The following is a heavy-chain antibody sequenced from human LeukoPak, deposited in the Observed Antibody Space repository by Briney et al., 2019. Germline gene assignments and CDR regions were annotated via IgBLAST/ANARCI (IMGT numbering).Heavy chain of an antibody. CDR2: IHTSGST. D-gene: IGHD1-26*01. V-gene: IGHV4-61*02. Sequence: PSQTLSLTCTVSGGSISSGSYYWSWIRQPAGKGLEWIGRIHTSGSTNYNPSLNSRVTISLDTSKNQFSLNLSSVTAADTAVYYCARDGRSYFGGWFDPWGQGTLVTVSS. CDR1: GGSISSGSYY. CDR3: ARDGRSYFGGWFDP. J-gene: IGHJ5*02.